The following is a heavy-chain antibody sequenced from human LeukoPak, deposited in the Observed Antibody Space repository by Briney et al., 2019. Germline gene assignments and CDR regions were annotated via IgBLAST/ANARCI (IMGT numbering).Heavy chain of an antibody. Sequence: SETLSLTCTASGYSISSGYYWGWIRQPPGKGMEWIGSIYHTGSTYYNPSLDSRVTISVGTSKNQFSLKLSSVTATDTAVYYCARGVTMIGRLRFDPWGQGTLVTVSS. D-gene: IGHD3-22*01. CDR1: GYSISSGYY. CDR2: IYHTGST. J-gene: IGHJ5*02. V-gene: IGHV4-38-2*02. CDR3: ARGVTMIGRLRFDP.